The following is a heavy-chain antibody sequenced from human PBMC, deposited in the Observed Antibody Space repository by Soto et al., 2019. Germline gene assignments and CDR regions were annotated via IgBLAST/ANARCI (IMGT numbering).Heavy chain of an antibody. J-gene: IGHJ1*01. CDR3: ARVVVTGRGYFQH. V-gene: IGHV1-3*01. Sequence: QVQLVQSGAEVKKPGASVKVSCKASGYTFTEYWLHWARQAPGQRLEWMGSINGASGITDYSQSFQGRVTFPRDTSESTVYMELSSLRSEDTAVYYCARVVVTGRGYFQHWGQGTPVTV. CDR2: INGASGIT. CDR1: GYTFTEYW. D-gene: IGHD3-22*01.